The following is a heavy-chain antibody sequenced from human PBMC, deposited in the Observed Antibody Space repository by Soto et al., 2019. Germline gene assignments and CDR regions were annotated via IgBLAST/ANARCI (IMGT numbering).Heavy chain of an antibody. CDR1: GFTFSSYW. D-gene: IGHD2-2*01. CDR3: ASLSAPVDY. CDR2: IDSDGSMT. J-gene: IGHJ4*02. Sequence: PGGSLRLSCAASGFTFSSYWMHWVRQVPGKGMEWVSKIDSDGSMTDYADSVKGRFTISRDNAKNSLYLQMNSLRVEDTAVYHCASLSAPVDYWGQGTLVTVS. V-gene: IGHV3-74*01.